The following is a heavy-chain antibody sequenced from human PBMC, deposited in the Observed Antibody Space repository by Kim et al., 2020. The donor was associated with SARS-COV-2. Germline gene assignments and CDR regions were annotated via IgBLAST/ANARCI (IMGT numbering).Heavy chain of an antibody. Sequence: SETLSLTCTVSGGSISSYYWSWIRQPPGKGLEWIGYIYYSGSNNYNPSLKSRVTISVDTSKNQFSLKLSSVTAADTAVYYCARLRFLEWLDPGPKFDPWGQGTLVTVSS. D-gene: IGHD3-3*01. CDR1: GGSISSYY. CDR2: IYYSGSN. J-gene: IGHJ5*02. CDR3: ARLRFLEWLDPGPKFDP. V-gene: IGHV4-59*08.